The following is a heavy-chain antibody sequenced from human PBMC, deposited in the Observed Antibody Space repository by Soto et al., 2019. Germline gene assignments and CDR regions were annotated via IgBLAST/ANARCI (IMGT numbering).Heavy chain of an antibody. CDR1: GGSIDSSNFY. CDR2: TYYRANT. Sequence: QLQLQESGPGLVKPSETLSLTCSVSGGSIDSSNFYWGWIRQPPGEGLEWIGSTYYRANTYYNSSLKRRVTLSVDTSKNQFSLKLNSVTAADTAVYYCARHGAWAPLDGWGQGTLVTVSS. D-gene: IGHD3-16*01. J-gene: IGHJ4*02. CDR3: ARHGAWAPLDG. V-gene: IGHV4-39*01.